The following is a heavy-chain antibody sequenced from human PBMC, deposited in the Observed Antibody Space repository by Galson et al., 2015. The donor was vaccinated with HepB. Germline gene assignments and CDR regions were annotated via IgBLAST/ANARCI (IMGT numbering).Heavy chain of an antibody. J-gene: IGHJ4*02. CDR1: GYTFTSYA. CDR3: ARGGVEYSSSWTNGDY. Sequence: SVKVSCKASGYTFTSYAMHWVRQGPGQRLEWMGWINAGNGNTKYSQKFQGRVTITRDTSASTAYMELSSLRSEDTAVYYCARGGVEYSSSWTNGDYWGQGTLVTVSS. V-gene: IGHV1-3*01. CDR2: INAGNGNT. D-gene: IGHD6-13*01.